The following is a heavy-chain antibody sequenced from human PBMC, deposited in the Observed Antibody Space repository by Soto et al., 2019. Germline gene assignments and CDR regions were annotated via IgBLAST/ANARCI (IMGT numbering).Heavy chain of an antibody. V-gene: IGHV3-30-3*01. D-gene: IGHD4-17*01. J-gene: IGHJ4*02. CDR1: GFTFSSYA. CDR2: ISYDGSNK. CDR3: AREKMTTVVTPGLDY. Sequence: QVQLVESGGGVVQPGRSLRLSCAASGFTFSSYAMHWVRQAPGKGLEWVAVISYDGSNKYYADSVKGRFTISRDNSKNTLYLQMNSLRAEDTAVYYSAREKMTTVVTPGLDYWGQGTLVTVSS.